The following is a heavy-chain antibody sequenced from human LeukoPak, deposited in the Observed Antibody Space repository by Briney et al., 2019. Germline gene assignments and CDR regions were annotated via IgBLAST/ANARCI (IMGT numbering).Heavy chain of an antibody. CDR2: ISSSSSYI. CDR1: GFTFSSYS. D-gene: IGHD2-15*01. J-gene: IGHJ6*02. V-gene: IGHV3-21*01. Sequence: GGSLRLSCAASGFTFSSYSMNWVRQAPAKGVEWVSSISSSSSYIYYADSVKGRFTISRDNAKNSLYLQMNSLRAEDAAVYYCARSDGAYCSGGSCYDYGMDVWGQGTTVTVSS. CDR3: ARSDGAYCSGGSCYDYGMDV.